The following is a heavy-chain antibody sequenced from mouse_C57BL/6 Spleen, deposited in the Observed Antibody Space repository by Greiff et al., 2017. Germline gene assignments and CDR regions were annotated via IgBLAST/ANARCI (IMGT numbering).Heavy chain of an antibody. J-gene: IGHJ4*01. Sequence: QVQLQQSGAELARPGASVKLSCKASGYTFTSYGISWVKQRTGQGLEWIGEIYPRSGNTYYNEKFKGKATLTADKSSSTAYMELRSLTSEDSAVYFCAREDYSNPRRLSTDYWGQGTSVTVSS. CDR2: IYPRSGNT. V-gene: IGHV1-81*01. D-gene: IGHD2-5*01. CDR1: GYTFTSYG. CDR3: AREDYSNPRRLSTDY.